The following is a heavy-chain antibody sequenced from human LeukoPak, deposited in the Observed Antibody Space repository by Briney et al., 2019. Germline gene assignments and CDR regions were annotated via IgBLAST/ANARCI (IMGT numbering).Heavy chain of an antibody. CDR3: ARKGEPKSSNLYYYYGMDV. V-gene: IGHV1-18*01. D-gene: IGHD1-14*01. CDR2: ISSYNGDT. CDR1: GFTLLDYG. Sequence: ASVKGSCKASGFTLLDYGISWVRRAPGQGIEWRGWISSYNGDTKYAQKFQGRVTMTTDTSTNTAHIELRSLISDDSADYYCARKGEPKSSNLYYYYGMDVWGQGTTVTVSS. J-gene: IGHJ6*02.